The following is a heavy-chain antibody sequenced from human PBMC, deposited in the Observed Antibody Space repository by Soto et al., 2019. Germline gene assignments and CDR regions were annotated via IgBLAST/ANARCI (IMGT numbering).Heavy chain of an antibody. J-gene: IGHJ4*02. D-gene: IGHD3-22*01. Sequence: ASVKVSCKASGYTFTSYGISWVRQAPGQGLEWMGWISAYNGNTNYAQKLQGRVTMTTDTSTSTAYMELRSLRSDDTAVYYCARVGYYDSSGYSHFDYWGQGTRVTVSS. CDR1: GYTFTSYG. CDR3: ARVGYYDSSGYSHFDY. CDR2: ISAYNGNT. V-gene: IGHV1-18*01.